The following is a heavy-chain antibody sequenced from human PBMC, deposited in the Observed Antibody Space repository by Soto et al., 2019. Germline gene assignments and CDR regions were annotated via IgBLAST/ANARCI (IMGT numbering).Heavy chain of an antibody. CDR2: ISYSGST. Sequence: SETLSLTCSVSGDSITSAHNYWNWIRQPPGKGLEWIGCISYSGSTYYNPSLKSRVTISLDTSKNQFSVNLNYVTDADTAVYYCDRELTGYTYGRGEVYWGQGTLVTVSS. CDR3: DRELTGYTYGRGEVY. CDR1: GDSITSAHNY. D-gene: IGHD5-18*01. J-gene: IGHJ4*02. V-gene: IGHV4-30-4*01.